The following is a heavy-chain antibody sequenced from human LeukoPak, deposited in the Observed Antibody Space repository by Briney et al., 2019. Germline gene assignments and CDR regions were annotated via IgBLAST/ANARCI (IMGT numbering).Heavy chain of an antibody. CDR3: AREPFADYESSGYLPSPFDY. V-gene: IGHV1-46*01. D-gene: IGHD3-22*01. CDR1: GYTFTSYY. Sequence: ASVKVSCKASGYTFTSYYMHWVRQAPGQGLEWMGIINPTGGRTSYAQKFQDRITMTRDMSTSTAYMELSSLRSEDTAVYYCAREPFADYESSGYLPSPFDYWGQGTLVIVSS. J-gene: IGHJ4*02. CDR2: INPTGGRT.